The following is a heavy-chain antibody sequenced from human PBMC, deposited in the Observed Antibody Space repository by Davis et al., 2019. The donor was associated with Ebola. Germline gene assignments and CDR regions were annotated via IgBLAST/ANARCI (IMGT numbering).Heavy chain of an antibody. CDR3: AKGSIAVALFDC. CDR2: ISSSGDNT. CDR1: GFTFSNYA. Sequence: PGGSLRPSCAASGFTFSNYAMSWVRQAPGKGLEWVATISSSGDNTYYADSVKGRFTISRDNSKNTLFLQMNSLRAEDTAVYHCAKGSIAVALFDCWGQGTLVTVSS. V-gene: IGHV3-23*01. D-gene: IGHD6-19*01. J-gene: IGHJ4*02.